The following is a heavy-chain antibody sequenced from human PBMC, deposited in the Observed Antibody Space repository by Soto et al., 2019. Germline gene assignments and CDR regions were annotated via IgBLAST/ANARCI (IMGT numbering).Heavy chain of an antibody. J-gene: IGHJ5*02. D-gene: IGHD6-13*01. CDR2: IYPGDSDT. V-gene: IGHV5-51*01. CDR3: ARLSSSWYWFDP. Sequence: PGESLKISCMGSGYKVSTWHNFTSYWIAWVRQMPGEGLEWMGIIYPGDSDTRYSPSFQGQVTISADKSINSVYLQWSSLKASDTATYYCARLSSSWYWFDPWGQGTLVTVSS. CDR1: GYKVSTWHNFTSYW.